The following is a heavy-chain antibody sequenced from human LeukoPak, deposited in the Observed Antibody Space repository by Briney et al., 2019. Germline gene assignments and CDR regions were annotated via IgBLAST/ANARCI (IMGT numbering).Heavy chain of an antibody. J-gene: IGHJ6*02. CDR2: ISGDGGST. V-gene: IGHV3-43*02. CDR1: GFTFDDYA. CDR3: AKDRSGYYYYYGMDV. D-gene: IGHD3-3*01. Sequence: GGSLRLSCAASGFTFDDYAMHWVRQAPGKGLEWVSLISGDGGSTYYADSVKGRFTISRDNSKNSLYLQMNSLRTEDTALYYCAKDRSGYYYYYGMDVWGQGTTVTVSS.